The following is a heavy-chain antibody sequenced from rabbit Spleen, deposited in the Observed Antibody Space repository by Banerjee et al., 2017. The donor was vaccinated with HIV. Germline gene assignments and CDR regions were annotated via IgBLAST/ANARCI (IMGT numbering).Heavy chain of an antibody. CDR2: IDSGSRDFT. Sequence: QEQLEESGGGLVKPEGSLTLTCKASAIDFTNYNFMCWVRQAPGKGLEWIACIDSGSRDFTYSASWAQGRFTISKTSSTTVTLQMTSLTVADTATYFCARDTGSSFSSYGMDLWGPGTLVTVS. J-gene: IGHJ6*01. CDR3: ARDTGSSFSSYGMDL. V-gene: IGHV1S45*01. CDR1: AIDFTNYNF. D-gene: IGHD8-1*01.